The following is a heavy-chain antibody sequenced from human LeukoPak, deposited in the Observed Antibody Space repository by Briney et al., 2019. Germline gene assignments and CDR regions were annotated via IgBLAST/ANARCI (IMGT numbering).Heavy chain of an antibody. CDR1: GYTFTGYY. CDR2: INPNSGGT. J-gene: IGHJ1*01. D-gene: IGHD3-22*01. V-gene: IGHV1-2*02. Sequence: ASVKVSCKASGYTFTGYYMHWVRQAPRQGLEWMGWINPNSGGTNYAQKFQGRVTMTRDTSISTAYMELSRLRSDDTAVYYCARDRDDSSGYLYFQHWGQGTLFTVSS. CDR3: ARDRDDSSGYLYFQH.